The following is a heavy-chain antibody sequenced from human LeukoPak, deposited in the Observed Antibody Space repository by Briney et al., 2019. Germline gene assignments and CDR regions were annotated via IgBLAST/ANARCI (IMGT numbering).Heavy chain of an antibody. D-gene: IGHD3-22*01. Sequence: PGGSLRLSCAASGITFSDYYMSWIRQAPGKGPEWVSYISSSGSTIYYADSVKGRFTISRDNAKNSLYLQMNSLRAEDTAVYYCARDLSDYYDSSGPWGQGTLLTVSS. CDR3: ARDLSDYYDSSGP. CDR1: GITFSDYY. V-gene: IGHV3-11*01. J-gene: IGHJ5*02. CDR2: ISSSGSTI.